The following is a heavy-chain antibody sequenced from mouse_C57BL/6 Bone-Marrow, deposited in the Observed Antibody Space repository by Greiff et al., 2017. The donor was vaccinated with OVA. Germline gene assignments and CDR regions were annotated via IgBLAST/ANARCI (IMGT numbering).Heavy chain of an antibody. J-gene: IGHJ2*01. V-gene: IGHV1-55*01. CDR3: AREGYYGSSYCFDY. CDR1: GYTFTSYW. CDR2: IYPGSGST. Sequence: QVQLKQPGAELVKPGASVKMSCKASGYTFTSYWITWVKQRPGQGLEWIGDIYPGSGSTNYNEKFKSKATLTVDTSSSTAYMQLSSLTSEDSAVYYCAREGYYGSSYCFDYWGQGTTLTVSS. D-gene: IGHD1-1*01.